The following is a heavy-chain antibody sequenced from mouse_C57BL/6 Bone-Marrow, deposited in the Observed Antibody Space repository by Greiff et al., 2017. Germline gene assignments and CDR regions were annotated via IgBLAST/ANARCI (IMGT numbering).Heavy chain of an antibody. V-gene: IGHV5-17*01. CDR3: ARFSITTDV. CDR1: GFTFSDYG. CDR2: ISSGSSTI. Sequence: DVKLVESGGGLVKPGGSLKLSCAASGFTFSDYGMHWVRQAPEKGLEWVAYISSGSSTIYYADTVKGRFTISRDNAKNTLFLQLTSLRSEDTALFYCARFSITTDVCGTGTTVTVSS. J-gene: IGHJ1*03. D-gene: IGHD1-1*01.